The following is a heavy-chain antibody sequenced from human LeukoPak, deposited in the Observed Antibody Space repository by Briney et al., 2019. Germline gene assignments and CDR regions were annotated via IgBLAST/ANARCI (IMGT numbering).Heavy chain of an antibody. J-gene: IGHJ4*02. CDR2: LSGSGGST. Sequence: PGGSLRLSCAASGFTFSNYVMGWVRQAPGEGREWVSALSGSGGSTYYADSVKGRFTISRDNSKNTLYLQMNSLRAEDTAVYFCAKNFYGDYNVFFDYWGQGTLVTVSS. CDR1: GFTFSNYV. D-gene: IGHD4-17*01. CDR3: AKNFYGDYNVFFDY. V-gene: IGHV3-23*01.